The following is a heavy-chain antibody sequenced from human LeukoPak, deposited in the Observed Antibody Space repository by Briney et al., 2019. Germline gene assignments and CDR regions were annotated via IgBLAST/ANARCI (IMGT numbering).Heavy chain of an antibody. V-gene: IGHV3-30*02. Sequence: PGGSLRLSCAASGFNFSTFGIHWVSQAPGKGLEWVAFIRYDGLDKFYAESVKGRFTISRDNSKNTLYLQMNSLRAEDTAVYYCAKDIHPYYDSSGWCYFDYWGQGTLVTVSS. CDR3: AKDIHPYYDSSGWCYFDY. D-gene: IGHD3-22*01. CDR1: GFNFSTFG. CDR2: IRYDGLDK. J-gene: IGHJ4*02.